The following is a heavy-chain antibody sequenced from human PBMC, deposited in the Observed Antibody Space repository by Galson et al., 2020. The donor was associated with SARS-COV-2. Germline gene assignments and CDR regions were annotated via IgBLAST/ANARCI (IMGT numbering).Heavy chain of an antibody. CDR2: IRSKPNNYAT. Sequence: GESLKISCAASGFIFSDSAVHWVRQASGKGLEWLARIRSKPNNYATVYAASVKGRFTISRDDSKDTAYLEMHSLKSEDTAVYYCTSPAGVGIDYWGQGTLVTVSS. D-gene: IGHD1-26*01. CDR3: TSPAGVGIDY. CDR1: GFIFSDSA. J-gene: IGHJ4*02. V-gene: IGHV3-73*01.